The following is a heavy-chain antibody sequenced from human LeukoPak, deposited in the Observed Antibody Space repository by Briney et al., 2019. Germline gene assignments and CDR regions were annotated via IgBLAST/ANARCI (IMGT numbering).Heavy chain of an antibody. V-gene: IGHV3-30*02. CDR2: IRYDGSNK. Sequence: PGGSLRLSCAASGFTFSSYGMHWVRQAPGKGLEWVAFIRYDGSNKYYADSVKGRFTIFRDNSKNTLYLQMNSLRAEDTAVYYCAKSSDSDIVVVPAAIRLDYWGQGTLVTVSS. CDR1: GFTFSSYG. CDR3: AKSSDSDIVVVPAAIRLDY. D-gene: IGHD2-2*02. J-gene: IGHJ4*02.